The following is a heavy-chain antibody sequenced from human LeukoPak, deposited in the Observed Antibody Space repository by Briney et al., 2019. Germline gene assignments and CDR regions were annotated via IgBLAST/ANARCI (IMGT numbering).Heavy chain of an antibody. Sequence: ASVKVSCKASGYTFTSYAMHWVRQAPGQRLEWMGWINAGNGNTKYSQKFQGRVTITRDTSASTAYMELSSLRSEDTAVYYCAREYSSSWYGVGGPWGQGTLVTVSS. J-gene: IGHJ5*02. CDR1: GYTFTSYA. D-gene: IGHD6-13*01. V-gene: IGHV1-3*01. CDR2: INAGNGNT. CDR3: AREYSSSWYGVGGP.